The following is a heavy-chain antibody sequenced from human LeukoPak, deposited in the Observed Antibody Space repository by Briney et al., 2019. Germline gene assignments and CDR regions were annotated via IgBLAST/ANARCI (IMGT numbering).Heavy chain of an antibody. J-gene: IGHJ6*04. CDR1: GFTFSSYG. Sequence: PGRSLRLSCAASGFTFSSYGMNWVRQAPGKGLEWVADIWYDGSNKYYADSVKGRFTISRDNSKNTLYLQMNSLRAEDTAVYYCARGLDSSNGMGVWGKGTTVIVAS. CDR3: ARGLDSSNGMGV. V-gene: IGHV3-33*01. CDR2: IWYDGSNK. D-gene: IGHD2-2*03.